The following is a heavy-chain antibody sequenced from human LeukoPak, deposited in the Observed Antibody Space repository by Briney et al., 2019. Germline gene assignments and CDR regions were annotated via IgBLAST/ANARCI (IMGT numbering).Heavy chain of an antibody. CDR3: AKGPAGDSPDYFDY. J-gene: IGHJ4*02. V-gene: IGHV3-30*18. CDR2: ISYDGSNT. D-gene: IGHD2-21*01. CDR1: GHTFSIYG. Sequence: GGSLRLSCAASGHTFSIYGMHWVRQAPGQGLEWVAVISYDGSNTYYADSVKGRFTISRDNSKNTLYLQMNSLRAEDTAVYYCAKGPAGDSPDYFDYWGQGTLVTVSS.